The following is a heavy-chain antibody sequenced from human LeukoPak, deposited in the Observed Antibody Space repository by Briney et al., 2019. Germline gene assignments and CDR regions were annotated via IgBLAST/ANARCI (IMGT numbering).Heavy chain of an antibody. CDR1: GFTFSSYW. V-gene: IGHV3-7*05. J-gene: IGHJ4*02. Sequence: PGGSLRLSCAASGFTFSSYWMSWVCQAPGKGLEWVANIKEDGSEKNYVDSVKGRFTISRDNAKNSLYLHMNSLRAEDTAVYYCARTRHGYWGYWGQGTLVTVSS. D-gene: IGHD5-18*01. CDR3: ARTRHGYWGY. CDR2: IKEDGSEK.